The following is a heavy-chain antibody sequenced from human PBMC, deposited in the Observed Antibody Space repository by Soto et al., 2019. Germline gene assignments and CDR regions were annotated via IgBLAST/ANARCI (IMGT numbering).Heavy chain of an antibody. Sequence: QVQLVESGGGVVQPGRSLRLSCAASGFTFSRYAMHWVRQAPGKGLEWVAVISYDGSNKYYVDSVKGRFTISRDNSKNTLYLQMNSLRAEDTAVYYCARDGYDAGATTLFDYWGQVTLVTVSS. CDR1: GFTFSRYA. J-gene: IGHJ4*02. CDR2: ISYDGSNK. CDR3: ARDGYDAGATTLFDY. D-gene: IGHD1-26*01. V-gene: IGHV3-30-3*01.